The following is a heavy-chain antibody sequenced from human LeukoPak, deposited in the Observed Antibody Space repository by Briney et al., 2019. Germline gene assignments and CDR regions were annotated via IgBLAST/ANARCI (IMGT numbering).Heavy chain of an antibody. D-gene: IGHD6-19*01. J-gene: IGHJ1*01. Sequence: ASVKVSCKASGYTFTGYYMHWVRQAPGQGLEWMGWINPNSGGTNYAQKFQGRVTMTRDTSISTAYMELSSLRSEDTAVYYCARETRSGYSSSRYFQHWSQGTLVTVSS. CDR3: ARETRSGYSSSRYFQH. CDR2: INPNSGGT. CDR1: GYTFTGYY. V-gene: IGHV1-2*02.